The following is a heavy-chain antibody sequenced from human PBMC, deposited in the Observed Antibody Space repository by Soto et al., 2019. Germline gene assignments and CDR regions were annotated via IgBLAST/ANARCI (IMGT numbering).Heavy chain of an antibody. J-gene: IGHJ6*02. D-gene: IGHD5-12*01. CDR2: ISSSSSTI. CDR1: GFTFSSYS. V-gene: IGHV3-48*01. CDR3: ARADSGYAHGYYYGMDV. Sequence: GGSLRLSCAASGFTFSSYSMNWVRQAPGKGLEWVSYISSSSSTIYYADSVKGRFTISRDNAKNSLYLQMNGLRAEDTAVYYCARADSGYAHGYYYGMDVWGQGTTVTVSS.